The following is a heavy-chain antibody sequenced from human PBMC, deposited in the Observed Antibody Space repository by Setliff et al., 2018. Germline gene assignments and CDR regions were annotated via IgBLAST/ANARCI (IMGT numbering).Heavy chain of an antibody. D-gene: IGHD3-10*02. J-gene: IGHJ4*02. Sequence: PGGSLRLSCTASGLSYINDWVSWVRQAPGKGLEWVSSVGVSGASSYYADSVKGRFTISRDNSKNTLYLQMNSLRAEDTAVYFCAAGTCSYWGQGTLVTVSS. V-gene: IGHV3-23*01. CDR1: GLSYINDW. CDR2: VGVSGASS. CDR3: AAGTCSY.